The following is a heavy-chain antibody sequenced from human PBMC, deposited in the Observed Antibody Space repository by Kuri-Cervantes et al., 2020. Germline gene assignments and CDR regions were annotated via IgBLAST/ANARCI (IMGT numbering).Heavy chain of an antibody. V-gene: IGHV2-5*02. Sequence: SGPTLVKPTETLTLTCTVSGFSLSTSGVGVGWIRQPPGKALEWLALIYWDDDKRYSPSLKSGLTITKDTSKNQVVLTMTNMDPVDTATYFCAHKRGRGGGFDVWDQGTMVTVSS. D-gene: IGHD5-24*01. CDR1: GFSLSTSGVG. J-gene: IGHJ3*01. CDR3: AHKRGRGGGFDV. CDR2: IYWDDDK.